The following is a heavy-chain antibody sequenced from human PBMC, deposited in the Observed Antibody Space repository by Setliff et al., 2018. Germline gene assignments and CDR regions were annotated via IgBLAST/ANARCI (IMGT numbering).Heavy chain of an antibody. Sequence: PSETLSLTCTVSGGSISSSYWSWIRQPPGKGLEWVATIYYSGSTYSNPSLKSRLIISVDAPANQFSVKLSSVTAADTAVYYCARARYCSGGRCYWTWLDSWAQGTLVTVSS. D-gene: IGHD2-15*01. J-gene: IGHJ5*01. CDR1: GGSISSSY. CDR3: ARARYCSGGRCYWTWLDS. CDR2: IYYSGST. V-gene: IGHV4-39*01.